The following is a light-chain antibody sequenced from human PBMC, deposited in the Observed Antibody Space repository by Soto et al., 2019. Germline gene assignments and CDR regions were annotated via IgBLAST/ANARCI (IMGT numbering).Light chain of an antibody. V-gene: IGKV1-6*01. CDR2: AAS. Sequence: AIQVTQSPSSLSASVGDRVTITCRASQDIRNELSWYQQKPWKAPKFLIFAASNLQSGVPSRFSGSGSGTDFTLTISSLQPEDFATYFCLQDDDYPFTFGGGTKVEIK. CDR3: LQDDDYPFT. J-gene: IGKJ4*01. CDR1: QDIRNE.